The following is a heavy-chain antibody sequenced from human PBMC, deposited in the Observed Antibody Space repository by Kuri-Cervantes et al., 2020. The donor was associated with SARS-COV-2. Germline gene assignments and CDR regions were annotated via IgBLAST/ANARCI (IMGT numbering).Heavy chain of an antibody. CDR3: ARGLYSAEYCSGGSCYNWFDP. J-gene: IGHJ5*02. D-gene: IGHD2-15*01. CDR2: INPNSGGT. V-gene: IGHV1-2*02. Sequence: ASVKVSCKASGYTFTGYYMHWVRQAPGQGLEWMGWINPNSGGTNYAQKFQGRVTMTRDTSISTAYMELSRLRSEDTAVYYCARGLYSAEYCSGGSCYNWFDPWGQGTLVTVSS. CDR1: GYTFTGYY.